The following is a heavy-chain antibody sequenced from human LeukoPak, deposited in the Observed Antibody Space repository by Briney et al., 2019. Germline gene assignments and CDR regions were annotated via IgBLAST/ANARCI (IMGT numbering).Heavy chain of an antibody. J-gene: IGHJ4*02. CDR2: INHSGST. CDR1: GGSFSGNY. CDR3: ARGIRFDY. V-gene: IGHV4-34*01. Sequence: SETLSLNCAVYGGSFSGNYWSWIRQPPGKGLEWIGEINHSGSTNYNPSLKSRVTISVDTSKNQFSLKLSSVTAADTAVYYCARGIRFDYWGQGTLVTVSS.